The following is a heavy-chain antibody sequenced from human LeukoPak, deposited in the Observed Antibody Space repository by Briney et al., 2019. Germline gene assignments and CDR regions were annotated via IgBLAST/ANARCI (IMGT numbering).Heavy chain of an antibody. J-gene: IGHJ4*02. V-gene: IGHV3-30*04. D-gene: IGHD5-12*01. CDR1: GFTFSSYA. CDR2: ISYDGSNK. Sequence: SGGSLRLSCAASGFTFSSYAMHWVRQAPGKGLEWVAVISYDGSNKYYADSVKGRFTISRDNSKNTLYLQMNSLRAEDTAVYYCARDGGYSGYDWALDYWGQGTLVTVSS. CDR3: ARDGGYSGYDWALDY.